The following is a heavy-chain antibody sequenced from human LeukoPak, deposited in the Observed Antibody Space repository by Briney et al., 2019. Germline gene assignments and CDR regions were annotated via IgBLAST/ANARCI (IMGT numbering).Heavy chain of an antibody. D-gene: IGHD5-18*01. CDR1: GFTFDDYA. V-gene: IGHV3-9*01. Sequence: SLRLSCAASGFTFDDYAMHWVRQAPGKGLEWVSGISWNSGSIGYADSVKGRFTISRDNAKNSLYLQMNSLRAEDTALYYCAKGDTALDYCGQGTLVTVSS. CDR2: ISWNSGSI. CDR3: AKGDTALDY. J-gene: IGHJ4*02.